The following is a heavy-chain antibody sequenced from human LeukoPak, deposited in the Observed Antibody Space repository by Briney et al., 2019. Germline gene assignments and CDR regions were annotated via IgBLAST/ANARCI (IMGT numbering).Heavy chain of an antibody. CDR1: GFTFSSYA. D-gene: IGHD3-22*01. CDR2: ISGSGGST. V-gene: IGHV3-23*01. J-gene: IGHJ5*02. Sequence: GGSLRLSCAASGFTFSSYAMRWVRQAPGKGLEWVSAISGSGGSTYYADSVKGRFTISRDNSKNTLYLQMNSLRAEDTAVYYCAKVRTPMLIVVVDGFDPWGQGTLVTVSS. CDR3: AKVRTPMLIVVVDGFDP.